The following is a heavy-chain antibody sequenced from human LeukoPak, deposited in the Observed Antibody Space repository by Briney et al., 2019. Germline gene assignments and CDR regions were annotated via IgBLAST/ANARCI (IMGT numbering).Heavy chain of an antibody. CDR3: ARGGGLLNY. D-gene: IGHD2/OR15-2a*01. Sequence: PSEILSLTCTVSGGSVSRGDYYWSWIRQPAGKGLEWIGRIYTSGSTSYTPSLKSRVTISLDTSKNQFSLRLSSVTAADTAVHYCARGGGLLNYLGQGTLVTASS. CDR1: GGSVSRGDYY. V-gene: IGHV4-61*02. J-gene: IGHJ4*02. CDR2: IYTSGST.